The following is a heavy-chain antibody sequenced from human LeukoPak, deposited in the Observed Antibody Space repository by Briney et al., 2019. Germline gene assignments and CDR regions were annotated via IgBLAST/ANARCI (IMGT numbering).Heavy chain of an antibody. Sequence: SETLSLTCTVSGGSISSRDYYWGWIRQPPGKGLEWLGSIYYTGITYYNPSLKSRVTISIDTSKNQFSLRLTSVTAADTAMYYCARAFDSGSSGVYYFHYYGLDVWGQGTLVTVSS. CDR1: GGSISSRDYY. CDR3: ARAFDSGSSGVYYFHYYGLDV. V-gene: IGHV4-39*07. J-gene: IGHJ6*02. CDR2: IYYTGIT. D-gene: IGHD3-10*01.